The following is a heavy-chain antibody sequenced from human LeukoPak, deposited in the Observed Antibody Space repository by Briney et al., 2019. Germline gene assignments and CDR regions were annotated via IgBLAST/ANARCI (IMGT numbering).Heavy chain of an antibody. Sequence: SETLSLTCAVYGGSFSGYYWSWIRQPPGKGLEWIGEINHSGSTNYNPSLKSRVTISVDTSKNQFSLKLSSVTAADTAVYYCAREGNHCSGGSCYGYWGQGTPVTVSS. CDR1: GGSFSGYY. D-gene: IGHD2-15*01. J-gene: IGHJ4*02. CDR2: INHSGST. CDR3: AREGNHCSGGSCYGY. V-gene: IGHV4-34*01.